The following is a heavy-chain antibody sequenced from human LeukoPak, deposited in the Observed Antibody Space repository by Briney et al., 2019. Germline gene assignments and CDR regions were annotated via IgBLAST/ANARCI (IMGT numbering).Heavy chain of an antibody. CDR3: ARQEYCGGDCFEDN. J-gene: IGHJ4*02. CDR1: GGSVSSSSYY. V-gene: IGHV4-39*01. Sequence: SETLSLTCTVSGGSVSSSSYYWGWSRQPPGKGLEWIGSIHYSGGAYYTPSLKSRVTISLDTSKNQFSLRLKSVTAADTAVYYCARQEYCGGDCFEDNWGQGPLVTVSS. D-gene: IGHD2-21*02. CDR2: IHYSGGA.